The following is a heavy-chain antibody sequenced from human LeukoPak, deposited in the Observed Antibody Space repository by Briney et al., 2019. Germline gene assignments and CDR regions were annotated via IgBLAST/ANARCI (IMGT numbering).Heavy chain of an antibody. CDR3: ARAPSEGDWFDP. D-gene: IGHD3-3*01. V-gene: IGHV1-2*02. CDR1: GYTFTGYY. CDR2: INPNSGGT. J-gene: IGHJ5*02. Sequence: ASVKVSCKASGYTFTGYYMHWVRQAPGQGLEWMGWINPNSGGTNYAQKFQGRVTMTRDTSISTAYMELSRLRSDDTAVYYCARAPSEGDWFDPWGQGTLVTVSS.